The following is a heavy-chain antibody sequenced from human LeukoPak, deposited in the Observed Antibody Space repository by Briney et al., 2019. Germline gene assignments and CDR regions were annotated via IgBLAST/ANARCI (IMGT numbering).Heavy chain of an antibody. CDR2: INHSGST. V-gene: IGHV4-34*01. Sequence: PSETLSHTCAVYGGSFSGYYWSWIRQPPGKGLEWIGEINHSGSTNYNPSLKSRVTISVDTSKNQFSLKLSSVTAADTAVYYCARVGLNIVVVPAAIDRQGFDPWGQGTLVTVSS. J-gene: IGHJ5*02. D-gene: IGHD2-2*01. CDR1: GGSFSGYY. CDR3: ARVGLNIVVVPAAIDRQGFDP.